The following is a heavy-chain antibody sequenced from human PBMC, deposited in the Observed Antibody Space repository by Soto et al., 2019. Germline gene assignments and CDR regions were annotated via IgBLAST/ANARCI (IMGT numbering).Heavy chain of an antibody. CDR2: ITSSGSTM. D-gene: IGHD6-13*01. J-gene: IGHJ5*02. CDR3: AKDLSGYSSPQPSWFDP. CDR1: GFTFSSYE. V-gene: IGHV3-48*03. Sequence: PGGSLRLSCAASGFTFSSYEMNWVRQVPGKGLEWLSYITSSGSTMYYADSVKGRFTISRDNVKNSLHLQMNSLRAEDTAVYYCAKDLSGYSSPQPSWFDPWGQGTLVTVSS.